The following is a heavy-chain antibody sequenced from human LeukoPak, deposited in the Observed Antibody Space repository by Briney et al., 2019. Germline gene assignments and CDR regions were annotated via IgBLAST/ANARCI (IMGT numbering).Heavy chain of an antibody. CDR2: INEGGNEK. D-gene: IGHD6-13*01. Sequence: GGSLRLSCAASGLTFRNYWMSWVRQVPGKGLEWVVNINEGGNEKNYVDSVKGRFTASRDNAQNSLYLQMNSLRVEDTAVYYCARHPNSNWDYWGQGTPVTVSS. CDR3: ARHPNSNWDY. CDR1: GLTFRNYW. V-gene: IGHV3-7*03. J-gene: IGHJ4*02.